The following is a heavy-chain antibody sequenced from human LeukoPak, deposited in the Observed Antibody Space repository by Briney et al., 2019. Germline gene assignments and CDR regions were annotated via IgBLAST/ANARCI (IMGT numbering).Heavy chain of an antibody. J-gene: IGHJ4*02. CDR3: ARDGEGSQFWLDY. CDR1: GFTFSSYG. Sequence: GGSLRLSCAASGFTFSSYGMHWVRQAPGKGLEWVAVISYDGSNKYYADSVKGRFTISRDNSKNTLYLQMNSLRAEDTAVYYCARDGEGSQFWLDYWGQGTLVTVSS. CDR2: ISYDGSNK. V-gene: IGHV3-30*03. D-gene: IGHD3-10*01.